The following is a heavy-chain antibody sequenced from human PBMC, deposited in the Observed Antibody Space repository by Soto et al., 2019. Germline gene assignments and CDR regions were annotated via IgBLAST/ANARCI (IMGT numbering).Heavy chain of an antibody. CDR2: ISYDGSNK. D-gene: IGHD6-19*01. Sequence: QVQLVESGGGVVQPRRSLRLSCAASGFTFSSYGMHWVRQAPGKGLEWVAVISYDGSNKYYADSVKGRFTISRDNSKNTLYLQMNSLRAEDTAVYYCAKPTRGSSGWFVDYWGQGTLVTVSS. CDR1: GFTFSSYG. J-gene: IGHJ4*02. CDR3: AKPTRGSSGWFVDY. V-gene: IGHV3-30*18.